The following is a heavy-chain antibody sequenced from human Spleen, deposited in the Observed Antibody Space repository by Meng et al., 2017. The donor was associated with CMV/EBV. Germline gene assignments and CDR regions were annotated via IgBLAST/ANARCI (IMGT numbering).Heavy chain of an antibody. J-gene: IGHJ4*02. CDR2: ISWDGGST. Sequence: FTFDDYAMHWVRQAPGKGLEWVSLISWDGGSTYYADSVKGRFTISRDNSKNSLYLQMNSLRAEDTALYYCAKDTRSDPYYGSGSYADYWGQGTLVTVSS. V-gene: IGHV3-43D*03. CDR1: FTFDDYA. CDR3: AKDTRSDPYYGSGSYADY. D-gene: IGHD3-10*01.